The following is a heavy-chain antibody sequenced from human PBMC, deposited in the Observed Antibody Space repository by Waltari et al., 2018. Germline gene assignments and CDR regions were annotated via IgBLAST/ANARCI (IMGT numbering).Heavy chain of an antibody. CDR2: IWYDGSNK. CDR3: ARAGSVCSGGSCYGDY. CDR1: GLSFSSFG. J-gene: IGHJ4*02. Sequence: QVQLVESGGGVVQPGRSLRPSWAVPGLSFSSFGLHWVRQAPGKGLEWVAVIWYDGSNKFYADSVKGRFTLSRDNSKNTVYLQMNSLRAEDTAVYYCARAGSVCSGGSCYGDYWGQGTQVTVSS. V-gene: IGHV3-33*08. D-gene: IGHD2-15*01.